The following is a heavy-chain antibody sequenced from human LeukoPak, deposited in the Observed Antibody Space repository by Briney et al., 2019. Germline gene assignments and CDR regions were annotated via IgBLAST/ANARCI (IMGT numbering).Heavy chain of an antibody. V-gene: IGHV3-30-3*01. CDR3: ASSNPGYSYGALDY. CDR1: RFTLSSYT. CDR2: ISYDGSNK. D-gene: IGHD5-18*01. Sequence: GGSLRLSCAPSRFTLSSYTMHCVRQAPGKGLEWVAVISYDGSNKYYADSVKGRFTISRDNSKNTLYLQMNSLRDEDTAVYYCASSNPGYSYGALDYWGQGTLVTVSS. J-gene: IGHJ4*02.